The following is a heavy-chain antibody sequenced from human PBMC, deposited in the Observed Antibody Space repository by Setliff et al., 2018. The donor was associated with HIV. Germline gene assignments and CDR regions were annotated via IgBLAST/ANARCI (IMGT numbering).Heavy chain of an antibody. CDR1: GGSFSGHY. D-gene: IGHD1-7*01. CDR3: LLDVPLILRTSPPL. CDR2: INHSEDT. J-gene: IGHJ4*02. Sequence: PSETLSLTCAVYGGSFSGHYWSWIRQPPGKGLEWIGEINHSEDTNYNPFLKSRVTISVDTTKNQFSLKLNTVTAADTATYYCLLDVPLILRTSPPLWGQGTQVTVSS. V-gene: IGHV4-34*01.